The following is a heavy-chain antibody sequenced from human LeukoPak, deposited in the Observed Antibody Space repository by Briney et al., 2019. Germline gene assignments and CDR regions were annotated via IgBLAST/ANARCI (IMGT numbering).Heavy chain of an antibody. D-gene: IGHD3-16*01. CDR2: INHSGST. Sequence: KPSETLSLTCAVYGGSFSGYYWSWIRQPPGKGLEWIGEINHSGSTNYNPSLKSRVTISVDTSKNQFSLKLSSATAADTAVYYCARGPGPFGYWGQGTLVTVSS. J-gene: IGHJ4*02. CDR3: ARGPGPFGY. CDR1: GGSFSGYY. V-gene: IGHV4-34*01.